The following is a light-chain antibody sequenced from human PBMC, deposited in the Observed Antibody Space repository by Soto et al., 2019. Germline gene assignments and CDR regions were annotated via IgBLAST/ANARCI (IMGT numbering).Light chain of an antibody. CDR1: SSDVGSYKF. V-gene: IGLV2-23*01. Sequence: QSALTQPASVSGSPGQSITISCTGTSSDVGSYKFVSWYQQHPGKAPKLMIYAGSKRPSGVSNRFSGSKSGNTASLTISGLQAEDEADYYCCSYAGSSTWVFGTGTKVTVL. J-gene: IGLJ1*01. CDR2: AGS. CDR3: CSYAGSSTWV.